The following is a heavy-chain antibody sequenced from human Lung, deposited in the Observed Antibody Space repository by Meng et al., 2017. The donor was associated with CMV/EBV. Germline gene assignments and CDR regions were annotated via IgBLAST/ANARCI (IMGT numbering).Heavy chain of an antibody. Sequence: QVTLQQARSGLWTPPQTLPPTSAHAWDRVSSNSAAWNWIRQSPSRGLEWLGRTYYRSKWYNDYAVSVKSRITINPDTSKNQFSLQLNSVTPEDTAVYYCARGGMGLDYWGQGTLVTVSS. CDR2: TYYRSKWYN. V-gene: IGHV6-1*01. CDR3: ARGGMGLDY. CDR1: WDRVSSNSAA. J-gene: IGHJ4*02. D-gene: IGHD3-16*01.